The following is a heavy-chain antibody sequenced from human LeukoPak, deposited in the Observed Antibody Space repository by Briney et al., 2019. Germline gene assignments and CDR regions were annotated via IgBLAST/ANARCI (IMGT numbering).Heavy chain of an antibody. D-gene: IGHD5-18*01. V-gene: IGHV4-61*02. CDR1: GVSITSGTYY. J-gene: IGHJ4*02. Sequence: KPSQTLSLTCTVSGVSITSGTYYWTWIRQPAGKGLEWIGRIYSTGRVNYNPSLKSRVTMLLGTSKNHISLKLTSVTAADTAIYFCARASETAMVTLWGQGTLVTVSS. CDR2: IYSTGRV. CDR3: ARASETAMVTL.